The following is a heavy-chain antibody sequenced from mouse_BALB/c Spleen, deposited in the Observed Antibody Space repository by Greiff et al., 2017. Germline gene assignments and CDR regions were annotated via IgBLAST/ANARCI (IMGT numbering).Heavy chain of an antibody. CDR1: GYTFTDYN. J-gene: IGHJ2*01. CDR2: INPNNGGT. V-gene: IGHV1-18*01. D-gene: IGHD2-4*01. CDR3: ARIGYYDYDGYYFDY. Sequence: EVKLQESGPELVKPGASVKIPCKASGYTFTDYNMDWVKQSHGKSLEWIGDINPNNGGTIYNQKFKGKATLTVDKSSSTAYMELRSLTSEDTAVYYCARIGYYDYDGYYFDYWGQGTTLTVSS.